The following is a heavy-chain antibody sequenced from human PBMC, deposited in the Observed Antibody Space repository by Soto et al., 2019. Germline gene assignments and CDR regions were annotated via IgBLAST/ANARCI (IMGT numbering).Heavy chain of an antibody. V-gene: IGHV1-3*01. J-gene: IGHJ6*02. CDR1: GYTFTSYA. Sequence: ASVKVSCKASGYTFTSYAMQWVRQATGQRLEWMGWINAGNGNTKYSQKFQGRVTITRDTSASTAYMELSSLRSEDTAVYYCASASLRYFDWLAGGMDVWGQGTTVTVSS. CDR3: ASASLRYFDWLAGGMDV. D-gene: IGHD3-9*01. CDR2: INAGNGNT.